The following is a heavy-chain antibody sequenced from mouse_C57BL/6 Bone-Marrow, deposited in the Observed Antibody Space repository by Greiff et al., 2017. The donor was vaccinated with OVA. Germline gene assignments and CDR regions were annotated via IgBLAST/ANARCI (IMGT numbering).Heavy chain of an antibody. Sequence: EVKLVESGGGLVKPGGSLKLSCAASGFTFGSYAMSWVRQTPEKRLGWVATIIDGGSYTYYPDNVKGRFTISRDNAKNNLYLQMSHLKSEDTAMYYCARGLLRSFAYWGQGTLVTVSA. D-gene: IGHD1-1*01. CDR3: ARGLLRSFAY. V-gene: IGHV5-4*03. CDR2: IIDGGSYT. J-gene: IGHJ3*01. CDR1: GFTFGSYA.